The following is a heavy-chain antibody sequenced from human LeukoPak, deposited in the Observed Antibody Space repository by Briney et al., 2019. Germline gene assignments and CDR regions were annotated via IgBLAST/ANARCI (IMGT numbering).Heavy chain of an antibody. D-gene: IGHD3-10*01. J-gene: IGHJ6*02. Sequence: GGSLRLSCAASGFTVSSNYMSWVRQAPGKGLEWVSVIYSGGSTYHADSVKGRFTISRHSSKNTLYLQMNSLRAEDTAVYYCAGAGGLWFGELYYGMDVWGQGTTVTVSS. CDR2: IYSGGST. CDR3: AGAGGLWFGELYYGMDV. CDR1: GFTVSSNY. V-gene: IGHV3-53*04.